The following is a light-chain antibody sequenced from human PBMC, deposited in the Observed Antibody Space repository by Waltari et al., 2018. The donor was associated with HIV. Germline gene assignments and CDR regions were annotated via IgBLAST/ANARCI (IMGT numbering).Light chain of an antibody. V-gene: IGKV4-1*01. Sequence: DIVMTQSPDSLAVSLGERATINCKSSPSVLYNSNNKNYLAWYQQKPGQPPKLLIYWASTRESGVPDRFRGSGSGTDFTLAITSLQAEDVAVYYCQQYYSTPRTFGQGTKVEIK. CDR3: QQYYSTPRT. CDR1: PSVLYNSNNKNY. J-gene: IGKJ1*01. CDR2: WAS.